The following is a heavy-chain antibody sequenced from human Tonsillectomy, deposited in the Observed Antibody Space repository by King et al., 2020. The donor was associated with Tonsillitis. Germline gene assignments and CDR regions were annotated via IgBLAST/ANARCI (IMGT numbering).Heavy chain of an antibody. Sequence: VQLVQSGAEVKKPGASVKVSCKASGYTFTSLHINWVRQAAGQGLEWMGWMDPNTGDTGYAQKFQDRVTMTRDTSVSTAYMELSSLRSEDTAVYYCARGVAAGVDIWGQETMVTVSS. V-gene: IGHV1-8*01. J-gene: IGHJ3*02. CDR1: GYTFTSLH. CDR2: MDPNTGDT. CDR3: ARGVAAGVDI. D-gene: IGHD6-13*01.